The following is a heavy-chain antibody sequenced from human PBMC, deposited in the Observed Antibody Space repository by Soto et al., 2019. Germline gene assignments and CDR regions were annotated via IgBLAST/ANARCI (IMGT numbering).Heavy chain of an antibody. CDR3: AKIQSTVTDPDDY. D-gene: IGHD4-4*01. Sequence: EVQLVESGGGLVQPGRSLRLSCAASGFTFDDYAMHWVRQAPGKGLEWVSGISWNSGSIGYADSVKGRFTISRDNAKNSLYLQMNSLRAEDTALYYCAKIQSTVTDPDDYWGQGTLVTVSS. V-gene: IGHV3-9*01. CDR1: GFTFDDYA. J-gene: IGHJ4*02. CDR2: ISWNSGSI.